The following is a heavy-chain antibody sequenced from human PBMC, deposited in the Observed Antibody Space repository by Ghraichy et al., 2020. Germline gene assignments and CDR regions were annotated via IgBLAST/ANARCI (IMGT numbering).Heavy chain of an antibody. Sequence: GVLRLSCGASGFTFRSYGMHWVRQAPGKGLEWVAVTWYDGFNKYYADSVRGRFTISRDNSKNTLFLQMNSLRAEDTAIYYCARDFYRYWYFDLWGRGTLVTVSS. CDR2: TWYDGFNK. CDR1: GFTFRSYG. V-gene: IGHV3-33*01. CDR3: ARDFYRYWYFDL. D-gene: IGHD2/OR15-2a*01. J-gene: IGHJ2*01.